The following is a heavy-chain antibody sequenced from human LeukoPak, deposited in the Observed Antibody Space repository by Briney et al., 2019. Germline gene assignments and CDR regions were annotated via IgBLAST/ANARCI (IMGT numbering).Heavy chain of an antibody. CDR1: GFTFSKHA. CDR3: AKGPVSAIVGATTLDY. J-gene: IGHJ4*02. CDR2: ISGSTGST. V-gene: IGHV3-23*01. Sequence: GGSLKPFCATPGFTFSKHAMNWVRPGPGEGLEWVSLISGSTGSTYYADSVKGRFSISRDNSKNTVYLQMNSLRVEDTAVYYCAKGPVSAIVGATTLDYWGQGTLVTVSS. D-gene: IGHD1-26*01.